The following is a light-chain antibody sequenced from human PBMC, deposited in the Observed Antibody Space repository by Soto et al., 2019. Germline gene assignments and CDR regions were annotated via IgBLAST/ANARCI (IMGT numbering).Light chain of an antibody. Sequence: EIVLTQSPGTLSLSPGERASLSCRASQSFRGLLAWYQQKPGQAPRLLIYDAYNRATGIPPRFSGSGSGTDFTLTISSLEPEDSAVYYCQQRHMWPITFGQGTRWIS. CDR3: QQRHMWPIT. J-gene: IGKJ1*01. CDR2: DAY. V-gene: IGKV3-11*01. CDR1: QSFRGL.